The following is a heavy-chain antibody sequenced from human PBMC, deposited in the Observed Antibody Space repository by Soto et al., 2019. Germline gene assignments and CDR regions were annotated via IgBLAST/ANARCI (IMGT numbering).Heavy chain of an antibody. CDR3: ARDEAVLYLFDY. CDR1: GFTFSSYA. Sequence: QVQLVESGGGVVQPGRSLRLSCAASGFTFSSYAMHWVRQAPGKGLEWVAVISYDGSNKYYADSVKGRFTISRDNSKNTLYLQMNSLRAEDTAVYYCARDEAVLYLFDYWGQGTLVTVSS. V-gene: IGHV3-30-3*01. CDR2: ISYDGSNK. D-gene: IGHD2-15*01. J-gene: IGHJ4*02.